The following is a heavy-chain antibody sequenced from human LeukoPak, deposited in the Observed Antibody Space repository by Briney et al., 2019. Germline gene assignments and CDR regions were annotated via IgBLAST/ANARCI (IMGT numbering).Heavy chain of an antibody. D-gene: IGHD6-19*01. J-gene: IGHJ5*02. Sequence: ASAKVSCKVSGYTLTELSMHWVRQAPGKGLEWMGGFDPEDGETIYAQMFQGRVTMTEDTSTDTAYMELSSLRSEDTAVYYCATVPSSSGWYHWGQGTLVTVSS. CDR3: ATVPSSSGWYH. CDR2: FDPEDGET. CDR1: GYTLTELS. V-gene: IGHV1-24*01.